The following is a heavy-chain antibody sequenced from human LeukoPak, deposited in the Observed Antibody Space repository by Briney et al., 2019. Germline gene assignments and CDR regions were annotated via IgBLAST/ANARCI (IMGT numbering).Heavy chain of an antibody. CDR3: ARGSSGRCDAFDI. J-gene: IGHJ3*02. V-gene: IGHV4-39*01. D-gene: IGHD6-19*01. CDR2: IYYSGST. Sequence: KPSETLSLTCTVSGGSISRSSYYWGWIRQPPGKGLEWIGSIYYSGSTYYNPSLKSRVTISVDTSKNQLSLKLSSVTAADTAVYYCARGSSGRCDAFDIWGQGTMVTVSS. CDR1: GGSISRSSYY.